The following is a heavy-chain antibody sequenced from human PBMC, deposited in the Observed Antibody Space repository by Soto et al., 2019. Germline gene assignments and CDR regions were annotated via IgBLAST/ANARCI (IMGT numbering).Heavy chain of an antibody. Sequence: GGSLRLSCAAPGFTFSSYSMNWVRQAPGKGLEWVSYISSSSSTIYYADSVKGRLTISRDNAKNSLYLQMNSLRDEDTAVYYCARDHSSSPFRSPDWSDPWGPGTLVTVSS. J-gene: IGHJ5*02. CDR3: ARDHSSSPFRSPDWSDP. D-gene: IGHD6-13*01. CDR1: GFTFSSYS. V-gene: IGHV3-48*02. CDR2: ISSSSSTI.